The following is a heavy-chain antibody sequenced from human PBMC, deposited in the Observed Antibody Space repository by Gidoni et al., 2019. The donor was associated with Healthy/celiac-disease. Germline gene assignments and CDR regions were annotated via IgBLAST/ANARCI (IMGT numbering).Heavy chain of an antibody. CDR1: GYTFTSYD. CDR3: ARSSAMVRGVMDPTLIGY. J-gene: IGHJ4*02. D-gene: IGHD3-10*01. Sequence: QVQLVQSGAEVKKPGASVKVSCKASGYTFTSYDNNWVRQATGQGLEWMGWMNPNSGNTGYAQKFQGRVTMTRNTSISTAYMELSSLRSEDTAVYYCARSSAMVRGVMDPTLIGYWGQGTLVTVSS. V-gene: IGHV1-8*01. CDR2: MNPNSGNT.